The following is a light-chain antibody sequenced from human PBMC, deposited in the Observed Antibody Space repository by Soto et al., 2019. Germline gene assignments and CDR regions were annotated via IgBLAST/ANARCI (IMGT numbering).Light chain of an antibody. V-gene: IGLV2-14*03. CDR1: SSDVGGYNY. CDR3: SSYTSSSTYV. J-gene: IGLJ1*01. Sequence: SALTQPASVSGAPGQSIAISCTGTSSDVGGYNYVSWYQNHPGKAPKLMVYDVSNRPSGVSNRFSGSKSGNTASLTISGLQAEDEADYYCSSYTSSSTYVFGTGTKLTVL. CDR2: DVS.